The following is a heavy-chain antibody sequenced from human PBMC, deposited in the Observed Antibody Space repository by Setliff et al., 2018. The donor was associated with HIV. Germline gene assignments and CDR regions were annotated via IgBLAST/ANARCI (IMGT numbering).Heavy chain of an antibody. J-gene: IGHJ6*03. CDR1: GGSFSGYC. D-gene: IGHD3-22*01. V-gene: IGHV4-34*01. Sequence: SETLSLTCAVYGGSFSGYCWSWIRQPPGKGLEWIGEIQHSGRTNYNLSLKSRVTISVDTSKKQFSLKLSSVTAADTAVYYCARGFSGHYSFTGYMDVWGKGTTVTVSS. CDR2: IQHSGRT. CDR3: ARGFSGHYSFTGYMDV.